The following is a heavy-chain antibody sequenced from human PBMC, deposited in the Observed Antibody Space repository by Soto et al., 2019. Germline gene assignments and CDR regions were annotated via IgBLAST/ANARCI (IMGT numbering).Heavy chain of an antibody. D-gene: IGHD5-12*01. Sequence: GGSLRLSCAASGFIFTNYAMNWVRQAPGKGLEWVSVIGGRGNSAYYADSVQGRFTISRDNPKNTLSLQMSSPTADDTAIYYCVREGRGSFDFWGRGTMVTVSS. CDR2: IGGRGNSA. V-gene: IGHV3-23*01. CDR3: VREGRGSFDF. J-gene: IGHJ3*01. CDR1: GFIFTNYA.